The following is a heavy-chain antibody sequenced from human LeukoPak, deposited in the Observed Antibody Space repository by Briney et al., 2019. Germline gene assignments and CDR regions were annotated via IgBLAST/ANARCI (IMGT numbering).Heavy chain of an antibody. CDR1: GCTFSTYA. V-gene: IGHV3-23*01. D-gene: IGHD6-13*01. Sequence: GGALRLSCAASGCTFSTYAMSWVSQAPGKGLEWVSTISGSGGSTYYADSVKGRFTISRYNSKNTLYLQMNSLRAEDTALYCCAKDVHSSSWYGAFDMWGQGTMVTVSS. CDR2: ISGSGGST. CDR3: AKDVHSSSWYGAFDM. J-gene: IGHJ3*02.